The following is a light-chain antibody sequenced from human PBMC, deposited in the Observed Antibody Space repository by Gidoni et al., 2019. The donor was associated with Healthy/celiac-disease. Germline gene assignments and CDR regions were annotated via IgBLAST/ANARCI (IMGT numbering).Light chain of an antibody. Sequence: EIVMTKSPATLSVSPGERATLSCRASQSVSRNLAWYQQKPGQATRLLIYGASTRATGIPARFSGSGSGTEFTLTISSLQSEDFAVYYCQQYNNWPPEYTFGQGTKLEIK. CDR3: QQYNNWPPEYT. V-gene: IGKV3-15*01. CDR1: QSVSRN. CDR2: GAS. J-gene: IGKJ2*01.